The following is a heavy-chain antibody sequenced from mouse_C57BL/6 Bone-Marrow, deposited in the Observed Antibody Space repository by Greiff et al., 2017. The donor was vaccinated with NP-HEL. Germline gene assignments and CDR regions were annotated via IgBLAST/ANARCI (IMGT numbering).Heavy chain of an antibody. CDR2: IDPETGGT. CDR3: TRRLLRYGMDY. J-gene: IGHJ4*01. V-gene: IGHV1-15*01. CDR1: GYTFTDYE. D-gene: IGHD1-1*01. Sequence: QVHVKQSGAELVRPGASVTLSCKASGYTFTDYEMHWVKQTPVHGLEWIGAIDPETGGTAYNQKFKGKAILTADKSSSTAYMELRSLTSEDSAVYYCTRRLLRYGMDYWGQGTSVTVSS.